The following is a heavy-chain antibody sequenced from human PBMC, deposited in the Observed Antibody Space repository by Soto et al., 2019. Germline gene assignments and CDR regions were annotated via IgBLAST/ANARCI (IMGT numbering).Heavy chain of an antibody. D-gene: IGHD5-18*01. V-gene: IGHV3-30*18. CDR3: AKEGIELWSAFDS. CDR2: ISDDGSNE. CDR1: RFTFSNYG. Sequence: QVQLVESGGGVVQPGRSLRLSCTTSRFTFSNYGIHWVRQAPGKGLEWVAVISDDGSNEYYEDSVKGRFTISRDNSKDTVYLEINNLRPEDTAVYYCAKEGIELWSAFDSWGHGILVSVSS. J-gene: IGHJ4*01.